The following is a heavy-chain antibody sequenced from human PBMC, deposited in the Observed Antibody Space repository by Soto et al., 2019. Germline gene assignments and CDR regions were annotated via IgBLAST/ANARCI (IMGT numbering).Heavy chain of an antibody. CDR1: GFTFSSYA. Sequence: GGSLRLSCAASGFTFSSYAMSWVRQAPGKGLEWVSAISGSGGSTYYEDSVMGRFTISRDNSKNTLHLQMNSLRAEDTAVYYCAKDGGSYYGYYYGMDVWGQGTTVTVSS. D-gene: IGHD1-26*01. CDR2: ISGSGGST. V-gene: IGHV3-23*01. J-gene: IGHJ6*02. CDR3: AKDGGSYYGYYYGMDV.